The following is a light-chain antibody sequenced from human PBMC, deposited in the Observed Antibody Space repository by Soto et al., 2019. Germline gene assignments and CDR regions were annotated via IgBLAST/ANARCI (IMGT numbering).Light chain of an antibody. V-gene: IGKV3-20*01. CDR3: QQYDSSPLT. CDR1: QSVSSSY. Sequence: IVLTQSPGTLSLSPGERATLSCRASQSVSSSYLAWYQQKPGQAPRLLIYAASSRATGIPDRFSGSGSGTDFTLTISRLEPEDFAVYYCQQYDSSPLTFGPGTKVDIK. J-gene: IGKJ3*01. CDR2: AAS.